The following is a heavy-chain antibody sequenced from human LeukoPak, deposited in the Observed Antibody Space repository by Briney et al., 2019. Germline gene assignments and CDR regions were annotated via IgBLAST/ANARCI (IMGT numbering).Heavy chain of an antibody. V-gene: IGHV4-31*03. CDR3: ARVGVRGITIFGVAANWFDP. D-gene: IGHD3-3*01. Sequence: SETLSLTCTVSGGSISSGGYYWSWIRQHPGKGLEWIGYIYYSGSTYYNPSLKSRVTISVDTSKNQFSLKLSSVTATDTAVYYCARVGVRGITIFGVAANWFDPWGQGTLVTVSS. CDR2: IYYSGST. J-gene: IGHJ5*02. CDR1: GGSISSGGYY.